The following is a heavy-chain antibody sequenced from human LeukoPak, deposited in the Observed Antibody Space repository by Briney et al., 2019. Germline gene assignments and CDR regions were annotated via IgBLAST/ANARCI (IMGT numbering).Heavy chain of an antibody. CDR3: AKGEEIGY. CDR2: ISGSGGST. Sequence: GGSLRLSCAASGFTFSSYAMSWVRQAPGKGLEWVSDISGSGGSTYYADSVKGRFTISRDNSKNTLYLQMNSLRAEGSAVYYFAKGEEIGYWGQGTLVTVSS. J-gene: IGHJ4*02. V-gene: IGHV3-23*01. CDR1: GFTFSSYA.